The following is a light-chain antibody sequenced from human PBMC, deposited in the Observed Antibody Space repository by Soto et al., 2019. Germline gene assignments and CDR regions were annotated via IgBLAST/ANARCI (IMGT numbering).Light chain of an antibody. CDR2: DSD. Sequence: QSALTQPPSVSAAPGQKVTSSCSGSSANIGGNYVSWYQHIPGTAPKLVIYDSDKRPSEIPDRFSGSKSGTSATLDITGLQTGDDADYYCGAWDGSLSVVLFGGGTKLTVL. V-gene: IGLV1-51*01. CDR1: SANIGGNY. CDR3: GAWDGSLSVVL. J-gene: IGLJ2*01.